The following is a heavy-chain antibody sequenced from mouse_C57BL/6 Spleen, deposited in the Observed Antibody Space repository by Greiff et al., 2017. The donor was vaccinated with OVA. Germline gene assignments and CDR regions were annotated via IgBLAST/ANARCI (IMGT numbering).Heavy chain of an antibody. J-gene: IGHJ4*01. CDR1: GFTFSDYG. CDR2: ISSGSSTI. CDR3: ARRAQALYYYAMDY. D-gene: IGHD3-2*02. Sequence: EVQGVESGGGLVKPGGSLKLSCAASGFTFSDYGMHWVRQAPEKGLEWVAYISSGSSTIYYADTVKGRFTISRDNAKNTLFLQMTSLRSEDTAMYYCARRAQALYYYAMDYWGQGTSVTVSS. V-gene: IGHV5-17*01.